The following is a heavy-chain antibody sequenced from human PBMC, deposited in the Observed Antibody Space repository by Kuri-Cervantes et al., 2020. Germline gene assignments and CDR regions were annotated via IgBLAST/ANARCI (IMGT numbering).Heavy chain of an antibody. CDR1: GFTFSSHW. D-gene: IGHD3-3*01. J-gene: IGHJ4*02. V-gene: IGHV3-74*01. Sequence: GGSLRLSCAASGFTFSSHWMHWVRQAPGKGLVWVSRIKSDGSMTNYADFVKGRFTISRDNAKNSLYLQMNSLRAEDTAVYYCARDGPGQDDFDYWGQGTLVTVSS. CDR2: IKSDGSMT. CDR3: ARDGPGQDDFDY.